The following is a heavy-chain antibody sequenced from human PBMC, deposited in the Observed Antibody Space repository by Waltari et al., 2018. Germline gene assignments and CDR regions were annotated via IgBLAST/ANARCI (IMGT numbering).Heavy chain of an antibody. J-gene: IGHJ4*02. D-gene: IGHD6-13*01. CDR2: IYPGDSDT. CDR3: ARRSRGSSSWSNSIDY. Sequence: VQLQESGPGLVKPSQTLSLTCTVSGGSISSGGYYWIGWVRQMPGKGLEWMGIIYPGDSDTRYSPSFQGQVTISADKSISTAYLQWSSLKASDTAMYYCARRSRGSSSWSNSIDYWGQGTLVTVSS. CDR1: GGSISSGGYYW. V-gene: IGHV5-51*01.